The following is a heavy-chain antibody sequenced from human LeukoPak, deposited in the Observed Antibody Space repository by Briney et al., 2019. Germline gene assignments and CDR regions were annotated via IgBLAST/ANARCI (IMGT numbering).Heavy chain of an antibody. CDR3: AREVYYGSGGYYNAAFDI. CDR1: GFTFSSYG. D-gene: IGHD3-10*01. Sequence: GRSLRLSCAASGFTFSSYGMHWVRQAPGKGLEWVAVIWYDGSNKYYADSVKGRFTISRDNSKNTLYLQMNSLRAEDTAVYYCAREVYYGSGGYYNAAFDIWGQGTMVTVSS. V-gene: IGHV3-33*01. J-gene: IGHJ3*02. CDR2: IWYDGSNK.